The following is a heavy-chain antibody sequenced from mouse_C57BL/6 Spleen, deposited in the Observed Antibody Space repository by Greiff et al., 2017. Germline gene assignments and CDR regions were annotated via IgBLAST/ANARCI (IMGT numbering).Heavy chain of an antibody. CDR2: IDPSDSET. V-gene: IGHV1-52*01. D-gene: IGHD2-3*01. J-gene: IGHJ2*01. Sequence: QVQLQQPGAELVRPGSSVKLSCKASGYTFTSYWMHWVKQRPIQGLEWIGNIDPSDSETHYNQKFKDKATLTVDKSSSTAYMQLSSLTSEDSAVYCCARSVYDGYYVRVYYFDYWGQGTTLTVSS. CDR3: ARSVYDGYYVRVYYFDY. CDR1: GYTFTSYW.